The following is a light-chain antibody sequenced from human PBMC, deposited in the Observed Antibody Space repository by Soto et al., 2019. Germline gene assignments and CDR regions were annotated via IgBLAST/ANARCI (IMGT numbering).Light chain of an antibody. Sequence: SYELTQPPSVSVAPGKTARITCGGNNIGSKSVHWYQQKPGQAPVLVIYYDSDRPSGIPERFSGSNSGNTATLTISRVEAGDEVDYYCQVWDSRSDHQGVVFGGGTKLTVL. CDR3: QVWDSRSDHQGVV. V-gene: IGLV3-21*04. J-gene: IGLJ2*01. CDR1: NIGSKS. CDR2: YDS.